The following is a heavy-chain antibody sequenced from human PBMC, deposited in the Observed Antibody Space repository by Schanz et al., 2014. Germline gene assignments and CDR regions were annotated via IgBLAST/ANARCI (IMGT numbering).Heavy chain of an antibody. CDR3: ARDRGYCSGGSCLTCDY. V-gene: IGHV3-30-3*01. CDR1: GFTFSSYA. CDR2: ISYDGSNK. J-gene: IGHJ4*02. D-gene: IGHD2-15*01. Sequence: QVQLLQFGGGVVQPGRSLRLSCAASGFTFSSYAMHWVRQAPGKGLEWVAVISYDGSNKYYADSVKGRFTISRDNSKNTLYLQMNTLRAEDTAVYYCARDRGYCSGGSCLTCDYWGQGTLVTVSS.